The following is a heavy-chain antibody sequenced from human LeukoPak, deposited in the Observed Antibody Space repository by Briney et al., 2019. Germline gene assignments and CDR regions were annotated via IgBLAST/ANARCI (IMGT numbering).Heavy chain of an antibody. J-gene: IGHJ3*01. V-gene: IGHV3-21*01. CDR2: ISRSYDYI. CDR1: GFTFSSYT. CDR3: ARDYSGSYYSFDL. Sequence: GGSLRLSCAASGFTFSSYTMNWVRQAPGKGLEWVSSISRSYDYIYYADSVKGRFTISRDNAKKSLYLQMNSLKAEDTAVYYCARDYSGSYYSFDLWGQGTMVTVSS. D-gene: IGHD1-26*01.